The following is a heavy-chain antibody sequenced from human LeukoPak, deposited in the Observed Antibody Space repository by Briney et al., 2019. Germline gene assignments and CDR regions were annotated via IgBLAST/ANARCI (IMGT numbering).Heavy chain of an antibody. J-gene: IGHJ4*02. D-gene: IGHD3-9*01. CDR2: INPNSGGT. V-gene: IGHV1-2*02. CDR3: ARVRYFDWLPHFDY. Sequence: ASVKVSCKASGCTFTGYYMHWVRQAPGQGLEWMGWINPNSGGTNYAQKFQGRVTMTRDTSISTAYMELSRLRSDDTAVYYCARVRYFDWLPHFDYWGQGTLVTVSS. CDR1: GCTFTGYY.